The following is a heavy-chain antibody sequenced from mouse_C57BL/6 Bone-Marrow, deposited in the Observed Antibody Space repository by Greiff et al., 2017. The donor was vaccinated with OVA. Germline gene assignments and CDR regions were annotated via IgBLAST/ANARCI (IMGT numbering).Heavy chain of an antibody. D-gene: IGHD3-3*01. Sequence: EVQLQESGGGLVQPGGSMKLSCVASGFNFRNYWMNWVRQSPEKGLEWVAQIRLKSDNYATHYAESVKGRFTISRDASKSSVSLQMNHLRAEDTGIYYCTEGDVGAMDYWGQGTSVTVSS. CDR3: TEGDVGAMDY. J-gene: IGHJ4*01. CDR2: IRLKSDNYAT. V-gene: IGHV6-3*01. CDR1: GFNFRNYW.